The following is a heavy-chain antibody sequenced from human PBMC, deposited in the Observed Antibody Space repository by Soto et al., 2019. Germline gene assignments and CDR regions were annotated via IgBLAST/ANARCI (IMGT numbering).Heavy chain of an antibody. J-gene: IGHJ3*02. V-gene: IGHV1-24*01. CDR2: FDPEDGET. Sequence: ASVKVSCKVSGYTLTELSMHWVRQAPGKGLEWMGGFDPEDGETIYAQKFQGRVTMTEDTSTDTAYMELSSLRSEDTAVYYCATDHDYYDSSGYYVYAFDIWGQGTTLSVSS. CDR3: ATDHDYYDSSGYYVYAFDI. CDR1: GYTLTELS. D-gene: IGHD3-22*01.